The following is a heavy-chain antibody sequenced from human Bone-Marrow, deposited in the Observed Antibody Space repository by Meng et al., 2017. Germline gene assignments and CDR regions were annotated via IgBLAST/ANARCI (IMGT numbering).Heavy chain of an antibody. CDR3: ARDCYYDSPYYYGMDV. Sequence: SCAASGFTFSSYAMHWVRQAPGKGLEWVAVISYDGSNKYYADSVKGRFTISRDNSKNTLYLQMNSLRAEDTAVYYCARDCYYDSPYYYGMDVWGQGTTVTVSS. V-gene: IGHV3-30*04. CDR1: GFTFSSYA. CDR2: ISYDGSNK. D-gene: IGHD3-22*01. J-gene: IGHJ6*02.